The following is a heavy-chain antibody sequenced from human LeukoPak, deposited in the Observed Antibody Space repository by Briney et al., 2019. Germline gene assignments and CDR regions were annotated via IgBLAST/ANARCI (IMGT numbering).Heavy chain of an antibody. CDR1: GFTFSSYS. J-gene: IGHJ5*02. CDR2: ISSSSSYI. Sequence: PGGSLRLSCAASGFTFSSYSMNWVRQAPGKGLEWASSISSSSSYIYYADSVKGRFTISRDNAKNSLYLQMNSLRAEDTAVYYCARDGGRGGGPWGQGTLVTVSS. D-gene: IGHD2-21*01. V-gene: IGHV3-21*01. CDR3: ARDGGRGGGP.